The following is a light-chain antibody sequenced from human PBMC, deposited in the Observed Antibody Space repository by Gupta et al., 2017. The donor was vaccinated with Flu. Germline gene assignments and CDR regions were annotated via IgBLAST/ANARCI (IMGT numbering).Light chain of an antibody. CDR2: DNN. CDR1: SSNIGNTY. J-gene: IGLJ7*01. Sequence: QSVLTQPPSVSAAPGQKVTISCSGSSSNIGNTYVSWYQQLPGTTPKLLIYDNNKRPSGIPDRFSGSKSGTSATLGITGLQTGDEADYYCGTWDSRLSAAVFGGGTQLTVL. CDR3: GTWDSRLSAAV. V-gene: IGLV1-51*01.